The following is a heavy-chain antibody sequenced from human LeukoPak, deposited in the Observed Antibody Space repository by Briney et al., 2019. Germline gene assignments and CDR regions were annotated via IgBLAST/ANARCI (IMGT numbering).Heavy chain of an antibody. CDR2: IYYSGST. V-gene: IGHV4-59*11. Sequence: SETLSLTCTVSGGSISSHYWSWIRQPPGKGLEWIGYIYYSGSTNYNPSLKSRVTISVDTSKNQFSLKLSSVTAADTAVYYCAGERSGWYFPDYWGQGTLVTVSS. J-gene: IGHJ4*02. D-gene: IGHD6-19*01. CDR1: GGSISSHY. CDR3: AGERSGWYFPDY.